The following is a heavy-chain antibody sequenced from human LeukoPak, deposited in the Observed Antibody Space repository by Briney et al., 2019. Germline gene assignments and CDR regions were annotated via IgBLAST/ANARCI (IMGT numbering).Heavy chain of an antibody. CDR1: GGSFSGYY. CDR2: INHSGST. CDR3: ARHPISNNWFDP. V-gene: IGHV4-34*01. Sequence: SETLSITCAGYGGSFSGYYWSWTRQPPPNGLEWIGEINHSGSTNYNPSLKSRVTISVDTSKNQFSLKLSSVTAADTAVYYCARHPISNNWFDPWGQGTLVTVSS. D-gene: IGHD3-3*01. J-gene: IGHJ5*02.